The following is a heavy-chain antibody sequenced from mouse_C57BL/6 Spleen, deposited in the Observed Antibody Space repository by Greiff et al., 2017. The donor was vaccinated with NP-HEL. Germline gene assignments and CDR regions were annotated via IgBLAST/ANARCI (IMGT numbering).Heavy chain of an antibody. V-gene: IGHV1-82*01. D-gene: IGHD1-1*01. CDR1: GYAFSSSW. CDR2: IYPGDGDT. CDR3: ARDSGSSLNWDFDV. Sequence: QVQLQQSGPELVKPGASVKISCKASGYAFSSSWMNWVKQRPGKGLEWIGRIYPGDGDTNYNGKFKGKATLTADKSSSTAYMQLSSLTSEDSAVYFCARDSGSSLNWDFDVWGTGTTVTVSS. J-gene: IGHJ1*03.